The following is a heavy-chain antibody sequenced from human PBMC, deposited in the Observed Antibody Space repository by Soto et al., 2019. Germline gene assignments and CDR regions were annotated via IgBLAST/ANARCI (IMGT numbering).Heavy chain of an antibody. J-gene: IGHJ4*02. Sequence: VQVLESGGGLAQPGGSLRLSCVASGFTFTRYSMNWVRQAPGKGLEWVSSISSTTNYIYYGDSMKGRFTISRDNAKNSLYLEMNSLRAEDTAVYYCARESEDLTSNFDYWGQGTLVTVSS. CDR1: GFTFTRYS. CDR2: ISSTTNYI. V-gene: IGHV3-21*06. CDR3: ARESEDLTSNFDY.